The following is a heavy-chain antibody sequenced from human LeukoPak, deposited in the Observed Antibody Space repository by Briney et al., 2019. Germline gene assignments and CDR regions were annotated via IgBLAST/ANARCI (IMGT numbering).Heavy chain of an antibody. V-gene: IGHV3-74*01. D-gene: IGHD2-2*02. J-gene: IGHJ4*02. CDR1: GFTFGSYW. CDR3: GRGFSIVPAGIPDY. Sequence: PGGSLRLSCAASGFTFGSYWMHWVRQAPEKGLVWVSRINTDGGSTTYADSVKGRFTISRDNAKNTLYLQMNSLRAEDTAVYYCGRGFSIVPAGIPDYWGQGTLVTVSS. CDR2: INTDGGST.